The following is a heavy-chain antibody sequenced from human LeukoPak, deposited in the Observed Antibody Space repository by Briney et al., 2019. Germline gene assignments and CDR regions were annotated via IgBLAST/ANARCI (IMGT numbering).Heavy chain of an antibody. CDR3: ARDTTLYYYDSRGPDY. CDR1: GFTFSDYR. V-gene: IGHV3-48*01. Sequence: PGGSLRLSCADSGFTFSDYRILGVRQAPRKCLEWVSSISSSSTSIYYADSVKGRFTTSRDNAKNSLFLQINSLRVEDTAVYYCARDTTLYYYDSRGPDYWGQGTLVTVSS. CDR2: ISSSSTSI. D-gene: IGHD3-22*01. J-gene: IGHJ4*02.